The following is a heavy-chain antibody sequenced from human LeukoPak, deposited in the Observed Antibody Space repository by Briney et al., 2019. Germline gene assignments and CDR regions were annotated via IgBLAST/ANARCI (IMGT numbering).Heavy chain of an antibody. CDR3: ASILLYCSSTSCYLYYFDY. CDR1: GGSISSSSYY. Sequence: SETLSLTCTVSGGSISSSSYYWGWIRQPPGKGLEWTGSIYYSGSTYYNPSLKSRVTISVDTSKNQFSLKLSSVTAADTAVYYCASILLYCSSTSCYLYYFDYWGQGTLVTVSS. V-gene: IGHV4-39*01. D-gene: IGHD2-2*01. CDR2: IYYSGST. J-gene: IGHJ4*02.